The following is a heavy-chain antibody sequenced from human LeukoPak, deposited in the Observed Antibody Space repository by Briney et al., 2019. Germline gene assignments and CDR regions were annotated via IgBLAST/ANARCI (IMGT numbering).Heavy chain of an antibody. Sequence: SVKFSCKASGYTFTYRYLHWVRQAPGQALEWMGWITPFNGNTNYAQKFQDRVTITRDRSMSTAYMELSSLRSEDTAMYYCATPAPGHGFFDYWGQGTLVTVSS. CDR3: ATPAPGHGFFDY. V-gene: IGHV1-45*02. D-gene: IGHD1-14*01. J-gene: IGHJ4*02. CDR1: GYTFTYRY. CDR2: ITPFNGNT.